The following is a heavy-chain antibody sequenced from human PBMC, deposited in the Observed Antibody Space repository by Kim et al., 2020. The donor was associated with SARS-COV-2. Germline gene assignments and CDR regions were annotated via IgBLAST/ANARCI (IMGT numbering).Heavy chain of an antibody. CDR3: ATGYSYGHWGY. CDR2: INAGNGNT. J-gene: IGHJ4*02. D-gene: IGHD5-18*01. V-gene: IGHV1-3*01. CDR1: GYTFTSYA. Sequence: ASVKVSCKASGYTFTSYAMHWVRQAPGQRLEWMGWINAGNGNTKYSQKFQGRVTITWDTSVSTAYMQLSSLRSEDTALYYCATGYSYGHWGYWGQGTLVT.